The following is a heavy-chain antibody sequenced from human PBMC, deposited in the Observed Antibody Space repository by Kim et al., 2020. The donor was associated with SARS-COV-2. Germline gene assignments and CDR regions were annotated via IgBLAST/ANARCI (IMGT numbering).Heavy chain of an antibody. D-gene: IGHD4-17*01. J-gene: IGHJ3*02. V-gene: IGHV4-39*07. CDR2: IYYSGST. CDR1: GGSISSSSYY. CDR3: ARGSGDYGDPTGLGGAFDI. Sequence: SETLSLTCTVSGGSISSSSYYWGWIRQPPGKGLEWIGSIYYSGSTYYNPSLKSRVTISVDTSKNQFSLKLSSVTAADTAVYYCARGSGDYGDPTGLGGAFDIWGQGTMVTVSS.